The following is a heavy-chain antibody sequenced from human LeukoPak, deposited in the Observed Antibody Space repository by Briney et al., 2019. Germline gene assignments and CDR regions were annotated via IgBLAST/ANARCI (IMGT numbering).Heavy chain of an antibody. CDR3: AKHRDTAMVPFDY. V-gene: IGHV5-51*01. CDR1: GYSFTSYW. Sequence: GESLKISCKGSGYSFTSYWIGWVRQMPGKGLEWMGIIYPGDSDTRYSPSFQGQVTISADKSISTAYLQWSSLKASDTAMYYCAKHRDTAMVPFDYWGQGTLVTVSS. J-gene: IGHJ4*02. CDR2: IYPGDSDT. D-gene: IGHD5-18*01.